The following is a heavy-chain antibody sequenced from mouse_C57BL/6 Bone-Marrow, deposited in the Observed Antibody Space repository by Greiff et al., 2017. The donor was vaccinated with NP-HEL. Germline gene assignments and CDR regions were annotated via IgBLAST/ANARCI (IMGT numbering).Heavy chain of an antibody. CDR2: ISGGGGNT. J-gene: IGHJ2*01. V-gene: IGHV5-9*01. CDR3: ARHGVTLYFDY. D-gene: IGHD2-2*01. Sequence: EVQGVESGGGLVKPGGSLKLSCAASGFTFSSYTMSWVRQTPEKRLEWVATISGGGGNTYYPDSVKGRFTISRDNAKNTLYLQMSSLRSEDTALYYCARHGVTLYFDYWGQGTTLTVSS. CDR1: GFTFSSYT.